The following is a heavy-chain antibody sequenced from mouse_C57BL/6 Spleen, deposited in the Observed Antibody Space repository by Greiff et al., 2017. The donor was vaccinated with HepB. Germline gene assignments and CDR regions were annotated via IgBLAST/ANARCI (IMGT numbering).Heavy chain of an antibody. CDR2: IDPSDSYT. J-gene: IGHJ2*01. CDR1: GYTFTSYW. D-gene: IGHD1-1*01. Sequence: VKLMESGAELVKPGASVKLSCKASGYTFTSYWMQWVKQRPGQGLEWIGEIDPSDSYTNYNQKFKGKATLTVDTSSSTAYMQLSSLTSEDSAVYYCARREGYYGSSLYYFDYWGQGTTLTVSS. V-gene: IGHV1-50*01. CDR3: ARREGYYGSSLYYFDY.